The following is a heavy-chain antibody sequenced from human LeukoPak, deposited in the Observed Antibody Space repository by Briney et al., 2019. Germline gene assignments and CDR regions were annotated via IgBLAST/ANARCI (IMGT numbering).Heavy chain of an antibody. CDR3: ARENWYLDN. CDR1: GFTFRTYW. D-gene: IGHD2-15*01. CDR2: MNTDGRNI. J-gene: IGHJ4*02. V-gene: IGHV3-74*01. Sequence: GGSLRLSCAASGFTFRTYWTHWVRQVPGKGLVWVSRMNTDGRNIGYADSVKGRFTISRDNAKNTLYLQMNSLRAEDTAVYYCARENWYLDNWGQGTLVTVSS.